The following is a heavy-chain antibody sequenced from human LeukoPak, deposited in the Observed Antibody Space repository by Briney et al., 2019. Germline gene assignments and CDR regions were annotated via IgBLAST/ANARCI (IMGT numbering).Heavy chain of an antibody. CDR3: ARGTRGDFWSGYYDY. J-gene: IGHJ4*02. Sequence: SETLSLTCTVSGGSISSYYWSWIRQPPGKGLEWIGYIYYSGSTNYNPSLKGRVTISVDTSKNQFSLKLSSVTAADTAVYYCARGTRGDFWSGYYDYWGQGTLVTVSS. CDR2: IYYSGST. D-gene: IGHD3-3*01. V-gene: IGHV4-59*01. CDR1: GGSISSYY.